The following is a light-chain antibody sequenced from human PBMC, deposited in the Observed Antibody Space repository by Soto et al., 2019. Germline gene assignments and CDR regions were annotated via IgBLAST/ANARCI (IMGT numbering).Light chain of an antibody. V-gene: IGKV4-1*01. CDR3: QQYYNTPYT. CDR2: WAS. Sequence: DIVMTQSPDSLAVSLGERATINCKSSQSVLYSSDNKNYLVWYQHKPGLPPKLLIYWASTRESGVPDRFSGSGSGTDFTLTISSLQAEDVAVYYCQQYYNTPYTFGQGTKLEIK. CDR1: QSVLYSSDNKNY. J-gene: IGKJ2*01.